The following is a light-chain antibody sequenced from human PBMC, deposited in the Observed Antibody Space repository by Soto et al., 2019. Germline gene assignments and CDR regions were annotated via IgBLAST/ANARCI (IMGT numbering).Light chain of an antibody. V-gene: IGKV1-17*03. CDR2: ATS. J-gene: IGKJ4*01. Sequence: DIQMTQSPSAMSASVGDRVTINCRASQGIGNVLTWFQQKPGKVPKRLIYATSSLQDGVPARFSGTGSGTEFTLTISSLQPEDFATYYCLQHASYPFTFGGGTKVEIK. CDR1: QGIGNV. CDR3: LQHASYPFT.